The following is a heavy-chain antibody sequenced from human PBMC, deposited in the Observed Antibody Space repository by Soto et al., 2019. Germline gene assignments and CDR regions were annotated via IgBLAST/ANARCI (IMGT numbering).Heavy chain of an antibody. J-gene: IGHJ4*02. D-gene: IGHD3-10*01. CDR3: VRDSPATVRGISFDY. CDR2: IGTNSGDK. CDR1: GFTFSNAW. Sequence: GGSLRLSCAASGFTFSNAWINWVRQAPGKGLEWLSFIGTNSGDKHHAEFLRGRFTISRDNAQSSLYLQMDALRAEDTAVYYCVRDSPATVRGISFDYWGPGTLVTVSS. V-gene: IGHV3-48*01.